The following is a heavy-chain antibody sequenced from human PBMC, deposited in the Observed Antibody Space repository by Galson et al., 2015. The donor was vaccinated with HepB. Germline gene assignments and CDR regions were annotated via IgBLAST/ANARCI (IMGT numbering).Heavy chain of an antibody. Sequence: SLRLSCAASGFTFSSYAMSWVRQAPGKGLEWVSAISGSGGSTYYADSVKGRFTISRDNSKNTLYLQMNSLRAEDTAVYYCAKGSALWFGELLYDYWGQGTLVTVSS. V-gene: IGHV3-23*01. D-gene: IGHD3-10*01. CDR2: ISGSGGST. J-gene: IGHJ4*02. CDR3: AKGSALWFGELLYDY. CDR1: GFTFSSYA.